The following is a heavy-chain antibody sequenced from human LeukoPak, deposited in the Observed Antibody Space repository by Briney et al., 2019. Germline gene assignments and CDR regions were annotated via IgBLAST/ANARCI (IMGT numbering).Heavy chain of an antibody. CDR3: AKGSRSSGTYYYFDY. CDR1: GFSFSNYG. D-gene: IGHD1-26*01. Sequence: GGSLRLSCAASGFSFSNYGMHWVRQAPGKGLEWVSGISGSGGSTYYADSVKGRFTISRDNSKNTLYLQMNSLRAEDTAIYYCAKGSRSSGTYYYFDYWGQGTLVTVSS. CDR2: ISGSGGST. V-gene: IGHV3-23*01. J-gene: IGHJ4*02.